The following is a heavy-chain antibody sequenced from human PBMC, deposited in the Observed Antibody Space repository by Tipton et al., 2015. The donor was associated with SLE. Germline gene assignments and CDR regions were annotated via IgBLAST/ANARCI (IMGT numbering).Heavy chain of an antibody. Sequence: SLRLSCAASGFTFSSYEMNWVRQAPGKGLEWVSHISISGNSIYYADSVKGRFTISRDNFENTLYLQMNSLRAEDTAVYYCARDYAVNVGSNDWASNWFDPWGQGTLVTVSS. V-gene: IGHV3-48*03. CDR3: ARDYAVNVGSNDWASNWFDP. J-gene: IGHJ5*02. D-gene: IGHD1-26*01. CDR2: ISISGNSI. CDR1: GFTFSSYE.